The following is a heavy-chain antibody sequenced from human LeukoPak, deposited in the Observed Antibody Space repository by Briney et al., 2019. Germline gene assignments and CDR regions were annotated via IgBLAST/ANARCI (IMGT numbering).Heavy chain of an antibody. D-gene: IGHD2-2*02. V-gene: IGHV1-2*02. CDR1: GYTFTGYY. J-gene: IGHJ4*02. Sequence: ASVKVSCXASGYTFTGYYMHWVRQAPGQGLEWMGWINPNSGGTNYAQKFQGRVTMTRDTSISTAYMELSRLRSDDTAVYYCARNSMRVVVVPAAIGNYWGQGTLVTVSS. CDR2: INPNSGGT. CDR3: ARNSMRVVVVPAAIGNY.